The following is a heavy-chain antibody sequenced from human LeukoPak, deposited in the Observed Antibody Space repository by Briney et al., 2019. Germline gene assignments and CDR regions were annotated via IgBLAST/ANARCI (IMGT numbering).Heavy chain of an antibody. Sequence: ASVKVSCKASGYTFSSYDVNWVRQATGQGLEWMGWMNPNSGNTGYAQKFQGRVTISRNTSITTAYMELRSLRSDATAVYYRASMPGSYGAFDIWGQGTMVTVSS. CDR3: ASMPGSYGAFDI. CDR2: MNPNSGNT. V-gene: IGHV1-8*03. CDR1: GYTFSSYD. J-gene: IGHJ3*02. D-gene: IGHD1-26*01.